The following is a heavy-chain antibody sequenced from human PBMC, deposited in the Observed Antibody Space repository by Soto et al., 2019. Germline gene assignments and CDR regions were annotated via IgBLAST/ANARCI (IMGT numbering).Heavy chain of an antibody. Sequence: QVQLVQSGAEVKKPGSSVKVSCKASGGTFSSYTISWVRQAPGQGLEWMGRIIPILGIADYAQKFQGRVTITADKSTSTAYMELSSLRSEDTAVYYCARDDYGDYLDYWGQGTLVTVSS. V-gene: IGHV1-69*08. CDR3: ARDDYGDYLDY. CDR2: IIPILGIA. CDR1: GGTFSSYT. D-gene: IGHD4-17*01. J-gene: IGHJ4*02.